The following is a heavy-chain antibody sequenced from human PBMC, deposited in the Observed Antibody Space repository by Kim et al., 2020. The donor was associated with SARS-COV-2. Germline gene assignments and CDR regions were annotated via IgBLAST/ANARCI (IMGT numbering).Heavy chain of an antibody. D-gene: IGHD2-2*01. CDR3: VRDRIPASSAEYFQE. V-gene: IGHV3-7*03. CDR1: GFTFSSYW. J-gene: IGHJ1*01. CDR2: IEQFGSEK. Sequence: GGSLRLSCVASGFTFSSYWMGWVRQAPGKGLEWVAYIEQFGSEKYYVDSVKGRFAISRDNAKTSLFLEMNSLRAEDTAVYYCVRDRIPASSAEYFQEWGQGTLVAVSS.